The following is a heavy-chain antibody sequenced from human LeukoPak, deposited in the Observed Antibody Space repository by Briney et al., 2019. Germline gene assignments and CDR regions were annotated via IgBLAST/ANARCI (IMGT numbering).Heavy chain of an antibody. V-gene: IGHV3-30*02. CDR2: IWYDGRNK. CDR1: GPTLSHHG. D-gene: IGHD1-7*01. Sequence: PGGSLRLSCTTSGPTLSHHGVHWVRQAPGRGLEWVACIWYDGRNKNYADYVKGRFTFSRDNSKNMVYLQMNSLRVEDTAVYHCVTGSSGTNLLVYFDSWGQGTLVTVSS. J-gene: IGHJ4*02. CDR3: VTGSSGTNLLVYFDS.